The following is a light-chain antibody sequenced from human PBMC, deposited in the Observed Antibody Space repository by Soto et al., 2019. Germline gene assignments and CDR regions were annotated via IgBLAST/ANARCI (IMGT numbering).Light chain of an antibody. CDR3: QQYNNWPPT. CDR1: QSVSGN. V-gene: IGKV3D-15*01. Sequence: EIVMTQSPATRSVSPGERATLSCRASQSVSGNLAWYQQKPGHAPRLLIYGASTRATGIPARFSGSGSGTAFTLTISSLQSEDFAVYYCQQYNNWPPTFGQGTKVEIK. J-gene: IGKJ1*01. CDR2: GAS.